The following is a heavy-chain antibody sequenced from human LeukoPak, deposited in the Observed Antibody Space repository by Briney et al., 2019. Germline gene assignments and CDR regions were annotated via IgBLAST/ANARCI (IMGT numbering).Heavy chain of an antibody. CDR2: ITSSGRYI. Sequence: GGSLRLSCAASGFTFSSYSMNWVRQAPGKGLEWVSSITSSGRYIYYADSVKGRFTISRDNSENSLYLQMNSLRAEDTAVYYCARGLSSSWPYYYYYYMDVWGKGTTVTISS. CDR3: ARGLSSSWPYYYYYYMDV. V-gene: IGHV3-21*01. D-gene: IGHD6-13*01. CDR1: GFTFSSYS. J-gene: IGHJ6*03.